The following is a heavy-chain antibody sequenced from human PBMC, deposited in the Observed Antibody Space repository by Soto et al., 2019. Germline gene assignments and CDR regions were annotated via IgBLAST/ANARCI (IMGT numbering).Heavy chain of an antibody. CDR2: IKQDGSEK. CDR3: ARDSDYGSTYFDY. J-gene: IGHJ4*02. V-gene: IGHV3-7*01. Sequence: GGSLRLSCAASGFTFSSYWMSWVRQAPGKGLEWVANIKQDGSEKYYVDSVKGRFTISRDNAKNSLYLQMNSLRAEDTAVYYCARDSDYGSTYFDYWGQGTLVTVSS. D-gene: IGHD4-17*01. CDR1: GFTFSSYW.